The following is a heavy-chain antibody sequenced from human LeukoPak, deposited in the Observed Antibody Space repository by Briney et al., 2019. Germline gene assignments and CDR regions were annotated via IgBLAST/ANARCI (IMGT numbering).Heavy chain of an antibody. CDR3: AKRSAYYFDY. D-gene: IGHD1-1*01. CDR1: GFTFSSYW. Sequence: GGSLRLSCAASGFTFSSYWMHWVRQAPGKGLVWVSRVNSDGSTTSYADSVKGRFTISRDNSKNALYLQMNSLRAEDTAVYYCAKRSAYYFDYWGQGTLVTVSS. V-gene: IGHV3-74*01. CDR2: VNSDGSTT. J-gene: IGHJ4*02.